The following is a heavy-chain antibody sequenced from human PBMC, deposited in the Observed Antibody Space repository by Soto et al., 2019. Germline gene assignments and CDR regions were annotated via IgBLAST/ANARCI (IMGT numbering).Heavy chain of an antibody. D-gene: IGHD5-12*01. Sequence: KTSETLSLTCAVYGGSFSGYYWSWIRQPPGKGLEWIGEINHSGSTNYNPSLKSRVTISVDTSKNQFSLKLSSVTAADTAVYYCAILGYSGYAGGQGTLVTVSS. J-gene: IGHJ4*02. CDR3: AILGYSGYA. CDR2: INHSGST. CDR1: GGSFSGYY. V-gene: IGHV4-34*01.